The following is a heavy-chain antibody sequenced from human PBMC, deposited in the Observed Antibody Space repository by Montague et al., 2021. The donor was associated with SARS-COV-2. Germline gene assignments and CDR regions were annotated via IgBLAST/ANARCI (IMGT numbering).Heavy chain of an antibody. CDR1: GFRFSNYA. CDR3: AKDTLRTTVAFFDL. V-gene: IGHV3-23*01. J-gene: IGHJ5*02. D-gene: IGHD6-19*01. CDR2: INGGGDSK. Sequence: SLRLSCEASGFRFSNYAMNWVRQAPGKGLEWVSGINGGGDSKFYTGSVKGRFTISRGNPKNTVYLQMNSLRAEDTAVYFCAKDTLRTTVAFFDLWGQGTHVTVSS.